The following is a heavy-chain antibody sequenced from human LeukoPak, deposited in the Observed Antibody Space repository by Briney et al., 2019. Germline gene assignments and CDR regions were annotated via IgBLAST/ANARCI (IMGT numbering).Heavy chain of an antibody. J-gene: IGHJ4*02. CDR1: GGSISSYY. CDR2: IYTSGST. Sequence: PSETLSLTCTVSGGSISSYYWSWIRQPAGKGLEWIGRIYTSGSTNYNPSLKSRVTISVDTSKNQFSLKLSSVTAADTAVYYCARRRFYYYDSSRYFDYWGQGTLVTVSS. V-gene: IGHV4-4*07. CDR3: ARRRFYYYDSSRYFDY. D-gene: IGHD3-22*01.